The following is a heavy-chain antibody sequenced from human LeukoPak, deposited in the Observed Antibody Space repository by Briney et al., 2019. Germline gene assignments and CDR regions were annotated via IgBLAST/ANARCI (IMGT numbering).Heavy chain of an antibody. Sequence: TGGSLRLSCAASGFTFSSYGMNWVRQAPGKGLEWVSSISRNSRYIYYADSMRGRFTISRDNAKNSLYLQMNSLKPEDTAVYYCARVAEAAAFDSWGQGTLVTVSS. CDR2: ISRNSRYI. CDR3: ARVAEAAAFDS. CDR1: GFTFSSYG. D-gene: IGHD6-13*01. V-gene: IGHV3-21*06. J-gene: IGHJ4*02.